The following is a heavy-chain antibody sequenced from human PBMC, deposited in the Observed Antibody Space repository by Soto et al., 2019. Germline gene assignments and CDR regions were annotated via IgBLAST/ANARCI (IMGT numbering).Heavy chain of an antibody. CDR3: AKELGGYSYGYELDY. CDR2: ISWNSGTK. V-gene: IGHV3-9*01. CDR1: GFTFDSHA. J-gene: IGHJ4*02. D-gene: IGHD5-18*01. Sequence: EVQLVDSGGGLVQPGRSLRLSCAASGFTFDSHAMHWVRQAPGKGLEWVSSISWNSGTKGYADSVKGRFTISRDNAKNCLYLQMDRLRAEDTALYYCAKELGGYSYGYELDYWGQGTLVTVSS.